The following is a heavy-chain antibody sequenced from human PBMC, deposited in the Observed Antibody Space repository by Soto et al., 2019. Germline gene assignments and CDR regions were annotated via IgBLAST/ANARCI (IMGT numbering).Heavy chain of an antibody. CDR3: ARDNGYSYGYTLDH. Sequence: CLRRALNGGSIRSITTSYPWIRQPPGKGLEWIGYIYHSGSTYYNPSLKSRVTISVDRSKNQFSLKLSSVTAADTAVYYCARDNGYSYGYTLDHWGQG. J-gene: IGHJ4*02. CDR2: IYHSGST. CDR1: GGSIRSITTS. V-gene: IGHV4-30-2*01. D-gene: IGHD5-18*01.